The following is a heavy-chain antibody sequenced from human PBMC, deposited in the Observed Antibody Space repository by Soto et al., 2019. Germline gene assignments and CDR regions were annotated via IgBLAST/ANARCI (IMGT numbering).Heavy chain of an antibody. CDR2: ISSSSSYI. CDR3: ARVVVGTTVSPFDY. V-gene: IGHV3-21*01. D-gene: IGHD4-17*01. Sequence: GWSLRLSCAASGFTFSSYSMNWVRQAPGKGLEWVSSISSSSSYIYYADSVKGRFTISRDNAKNSLYLQMNSLRAEDTAVYYCARVVVGTTVSPFDYWGQGTLVTVSS. J-gene: IGHJ4*02. CDR1: GFTFSSYS.